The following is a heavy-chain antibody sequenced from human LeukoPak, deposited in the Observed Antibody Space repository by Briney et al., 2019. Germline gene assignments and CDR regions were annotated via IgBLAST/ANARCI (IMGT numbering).Heavy chain of an antibody. D-gene: IGHD1-1*01. CDR1: GGSISSYY. V-gene: IGHV4-59*01. Sequence: SETLSLTCTVSGGSISSYYWSWIRQPPGKGLEWIGYIYYTGNTKYNPSLKSRVTISVDTSKNQFSLNLSSVTAADTAVYYCARLTHRSEHSWNLDYWGQGTLVTVSS. CDR3: ARLTHRSEHSWNLDY. J-gene: IGHJ4*02. CDR2: IYYTGNT.